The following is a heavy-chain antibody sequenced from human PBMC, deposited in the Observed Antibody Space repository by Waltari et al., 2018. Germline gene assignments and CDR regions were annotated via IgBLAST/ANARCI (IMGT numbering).Heavy chain of an antibody. Sequence: QVQLQQWGAGLLKPSETLSLTCAVYGGSFSGYYWSWIRQPPGKGLEWIGEINHSGSTNYTPSLNSRVTISVDTSKNQFSLKLSSVTAADTAVYYCARGRASSSYDYWGQGTLVTVSS. D-gene: IGHD6-6*01. J-gene: IGHJ4*02. CDR1: GGSFSGYY. CDR2: INHSGST. CDR3: ARGRASSSYDY. V-gene: IGHV4-34*01.